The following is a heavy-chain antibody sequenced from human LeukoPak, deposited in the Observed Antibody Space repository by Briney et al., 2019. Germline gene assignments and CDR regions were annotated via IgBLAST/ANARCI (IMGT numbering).Heavy chain of an antibody. D-gene: IGHD6-6*01. V-gene: IGHV3-11*04. Sequence: GGSLRLSCAASGLTFSDYYMSWIRQAPGKGLEWVSYISSSGNTIYYADSVKGRFTISRDNSKNTLYLQMNSLRAEDTAVYYCAKDWGSSSGGWFDPWGQGTLVTVSS. J-gene: IGHJ5*02. CDR1: GLTFSDYY. CDR3: AKDWGSSSGGWFDP. CDR2: ISSSGNTI.